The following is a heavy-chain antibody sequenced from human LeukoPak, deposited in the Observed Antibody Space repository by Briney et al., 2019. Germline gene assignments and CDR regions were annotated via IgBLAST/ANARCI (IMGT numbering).Heavy chain of an antibody. V-gene: IGHV3-30*04. J-gene: IGHJ4*02. D-gene: IGHD2-2*01. CDR2: ISFDGSKK. CDR1: GFTFSIYD. Sequence: GGSLRLSCAASGFTFSIYDMVWVRQAPGKGLEWVAVISFDGSKKYHADSVKGRFTISRDNSKSTLYLQMNSLRAEDTAVYYCARGSRSEPGYWGQGTLVTVSS. CDR3: ARGSRSEPGY.